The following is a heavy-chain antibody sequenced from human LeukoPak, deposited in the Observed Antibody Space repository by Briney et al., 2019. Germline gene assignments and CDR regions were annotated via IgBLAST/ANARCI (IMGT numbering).Heavy chain of an antibody. CDR2: ISWNSGSI. CDR1: GFTFDDYA. J-gene: IGHJ4*02. D-gene: IGHD3-22*01. CDR3: AKGRSGYLVDY. V-gene: IGHV3-9*01. Sequence: GRSLRLSCAASGFTFDDYAMHWVRQAPGKGLEWVSGISWNSGSIGYADSVKGRFTISRDNAKNSLYLQMNSLRAEDTALYYCAKGRSGYLVDYWGQGTLVTVPS.